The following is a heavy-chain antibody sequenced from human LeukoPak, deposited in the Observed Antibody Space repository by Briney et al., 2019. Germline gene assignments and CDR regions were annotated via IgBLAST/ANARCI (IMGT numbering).Heavy chain of an antibody. J-gene: IGHJ4*02. D-gene: IGHD3-22*01. Sequence: ASVKVSCKASVYTFTSYDINWVRQATGQGLEWMGWMNPNSGNTYYAQKFQGRVTMTRDTSISTVSMELSSLNSDDTAVYYCARFVTYYYDSSGDYFDYWGQGTLVTVSS. CDR3: ARFVTYYYDSSGDYFDY. CDR2: MNPNSGNT. V-gene: IGHV1-8*01. CDR1: VYTFTSYD.